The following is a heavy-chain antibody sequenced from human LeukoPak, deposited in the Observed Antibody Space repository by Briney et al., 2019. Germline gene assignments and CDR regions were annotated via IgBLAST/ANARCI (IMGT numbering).Heavy chain of an antibody. Sequence: ASVKVSCKASGYTFTGYYMHWVRQAPGQGLEWMGWINPNSGGTNYAQKFQGRVTMTRGTSISTAYMELSRLRSDDTAVYYCARELLSGDPSIGNWGQGTLVTVSS. D-gene: IGHD7-27*01. CDR1: GYTFTGYY. V-gene: IGHV1-2*02. J-gene: IGHJ4*02. CDR3: ARELLSGDPSIGN. CDR2: INPNSGGT.